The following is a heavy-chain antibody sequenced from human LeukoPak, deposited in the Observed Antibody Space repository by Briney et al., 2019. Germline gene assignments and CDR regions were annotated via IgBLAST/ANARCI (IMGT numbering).Heavy chain of an antibody. V-gene: IGHV3-23*01. CDR3: ARRGAYSNNWSISLDY. CDR1: GFTFSSYA. CDR2: VTSGDNT. Sequence: GGSLRLSCAASGFTFSSYAMSWVRQAPGKGLEWVSTVTSGDNTLYADSVKGRFTISRDNSKNTIYLQMSSLRAEDTAVYYCARRGAYSNNWSISLDYWGQGTLVTVSS. D-gene: IGHD6-13*01. J-gene: IGHJ4*02.